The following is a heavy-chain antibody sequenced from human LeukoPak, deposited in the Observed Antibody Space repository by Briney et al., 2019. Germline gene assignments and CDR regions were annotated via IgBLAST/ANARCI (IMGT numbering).Heavy chain of an antibody. CDR2: IIPIFGTA. J-gene: IGHJ6*02. CDR1: GGTFSSYA. CDR3: ARDLPPLRTYGMDV. D-gene: IGHD3-16*01. Sequence: SVKVSCKASGGTFSSYAISWVRQATGQGLEWMGGIIPIFGTANYAQKFQGRVTVTADESTSTAYMELSSLRSEDTAVYYCARDLPPLRTYGMDVWGQGTTVTVSS. V-gene: IGHV1-69*13.